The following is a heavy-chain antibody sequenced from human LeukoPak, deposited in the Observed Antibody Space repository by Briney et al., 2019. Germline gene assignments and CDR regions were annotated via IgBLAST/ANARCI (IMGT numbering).Heavy chain of an antibody. V-gene: IGHV1-2*02. CDR3: ARGGLAVVNWFDP. CDR1: GYTFTGYY. Sequence: ASVKVSCKASGYTFTGYYMHWVRQAPGQGLEWMGWINPNSGGTNYAQKFQGRVTMTRDMSTSTVYMELSSLRSEDTAVYYCARGGLAVVNWFDPWGQGTLVTVSS. D-gene: IGHD6-19*01. J-gene: IGHJ5*02. CDR2: INPNSGGT.